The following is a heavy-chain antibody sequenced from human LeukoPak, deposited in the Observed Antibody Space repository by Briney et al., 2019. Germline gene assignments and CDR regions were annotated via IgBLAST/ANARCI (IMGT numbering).Heavy chain of an antibody. CDR2: ISYDGSNK. CDR3: AKSTATGQFDP. V-gene: IGHV3-30*18. Sequence: PGGSLRLSCAASGFTFNSYGMHWVRQAPGKGLEWVAVISYDGSNKYYADSVKGRFTISRDNSKNTLYLQMNSLRAEDTAVYYCAKSTATGQFDPWGQGTLVTVSS. J-gene: IGHJ5*02. D-gene: IGHD4-17*01. CDR1: GFTFNSYG.